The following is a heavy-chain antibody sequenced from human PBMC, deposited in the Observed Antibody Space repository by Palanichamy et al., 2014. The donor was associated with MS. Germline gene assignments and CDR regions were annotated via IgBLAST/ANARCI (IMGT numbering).Heavy chain of an antibody. J-gene: IGHJ4*02. CDR1: GFTFSSYA. D-gene: IGHD5-18*01. CDR3: AKLPTGYGMSDYFDC. CDR2: ISGSGGST. V-gene: IGHV3-23*01. Sequence: EVQLLESGGGLVQPGGSLRLSCAASGFTFSSYAMSWVRQAPGKGLEWVSAISGSGGSTYYADSVKGRFTISRDNSENTLYLQMNSLRAEDTAVYYCAKLPTGYGMSDYFDCWGQGTLVTVSS.